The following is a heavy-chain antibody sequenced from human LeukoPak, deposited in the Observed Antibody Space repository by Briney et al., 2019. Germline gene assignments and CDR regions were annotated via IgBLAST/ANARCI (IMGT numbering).Heavy chain of an antibody. D-gene: IGHD3-22*01. CDR3: ARGYYDSSGYSNTFDI. CDR2: IHHSGKT. J-gene: IGHJ3*02. Sequence: SETLSLTCTVSGGSISSDYWSWIRQPPGRGLEWIGYIHHSGKTHYNPSLTSRVTISVDTSKNQFTLRLSSVTAADTAVYYCARGYYDSSGYSNTFDIWGQGTMVTVSS. CDR1: GGSISSDY. V-gene: IGHV4-59*08.